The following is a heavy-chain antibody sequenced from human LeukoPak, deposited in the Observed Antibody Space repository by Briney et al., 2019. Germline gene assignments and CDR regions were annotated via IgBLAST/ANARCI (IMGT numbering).Heavy chain of an antibody. J-gene: IGHJ4*02. V-gene: IGHV3-30*02. CDR2: IRYDGSNK. D-gene: IGHD3-22*01. Sequence: GGSLRLSCAAPGFTFSSYGMHWVRQAPGKGLEWVAFIRYDGSNKYYADSVKGRFTISRDNSKNTLYLQMNSLRAEDTAVYYCARAQDSSGYYPDYWGQGTLVTVSS. CDR1: GFTFSSYG. CDR3: ARAQDSSGYYPDY.